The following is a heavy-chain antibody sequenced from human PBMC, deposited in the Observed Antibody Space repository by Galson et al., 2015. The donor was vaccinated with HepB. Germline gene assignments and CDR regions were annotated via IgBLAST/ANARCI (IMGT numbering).Heavy chain of an antibody. J-gene: IGHJ6*02. V-gene: IGHV3-48*02. CDR1: GSTFSSYS. CDR3: ARDSCTSCYQVYYYYGMDV. D-gene: IGHD2-2*01. Sequence: SLRLSCAASGSTFSSYSMNWVRQAPGKGLEWVSYISSSSSTIYYADSVKGRFTISRDNAKNSLYLQMNSLRDEDTAVYYCARDSCTSCYQVYYYYGMDVWGQGTTVTVSS. CDR2: ISSSSSTI.